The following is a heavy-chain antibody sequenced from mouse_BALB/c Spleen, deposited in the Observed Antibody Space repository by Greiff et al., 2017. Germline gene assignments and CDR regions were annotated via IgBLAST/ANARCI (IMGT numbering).Heavy chain of an antibody. CDR2: IYPGSGNT. CDR3: ARGGYGSSYWYLDV. J-gene: IGHJ1*01. D-gene: IGHD1-1*01. V-gene: IGHV1-77*01. Sequence: VQLQQSGAELARPGASVKLSCKASGYTFTDYYINWVKQRTGQGLEWIGEIYPGSGNTYYNEKFKGKATLTADKSSSTAYMQLSSLTSEDSAVYFCARGGYGSSYWYLDVWGAGTTVTVSS. CDR1: GYTFTDYY.